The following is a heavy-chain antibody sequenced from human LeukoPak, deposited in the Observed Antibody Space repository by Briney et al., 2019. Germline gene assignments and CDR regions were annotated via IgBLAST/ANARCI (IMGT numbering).Heavy chain of an antibody. J-gene: IGHJ4*02. CDR1: GGSISSYY. V-gene: IGHV4-39*01. D-gene: IGHD2-2*01. CDR2: IYYSGST. CDR3: ARLPAYCSTTSCSFDS. Sequence: SETLSLTCTVSGGSISSYYWGWIRQPPGKGLGWIGNIYYSGSTYYNPSLKSRVTISVDTSKNQFSLKLTSVTAADTAVYYCARLPAYCSTTSCSFDSWGQGTLVAVSS.